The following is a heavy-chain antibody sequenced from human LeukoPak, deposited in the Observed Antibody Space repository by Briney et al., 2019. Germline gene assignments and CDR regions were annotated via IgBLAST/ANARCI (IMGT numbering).Heavy chain of an antibody. Sequence: SETLSLTCTVSGDSITSHYWSWIRLPPGMGLEWIGYIYYSGSTDYNPSLRSRVTISVDTPKNQFSLKLSSVTAVDTAVYYCARNPTSGYYASSAYYLDNWGPGTPGSVSP. V-gene: IGHV4-59*11. CDR2: IYYSGST. J-gene: IGHJ4*02. CDR3: ARNPTSGYYASSAYYLDN. D-gene: IGHD3-22*01. CDR1: GDSITSHY.